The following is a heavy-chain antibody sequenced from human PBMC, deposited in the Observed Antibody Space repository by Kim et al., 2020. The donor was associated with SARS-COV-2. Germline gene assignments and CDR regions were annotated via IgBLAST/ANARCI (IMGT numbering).Heavy chain of an antibody. CDR3: ARHGYSSGWSSWYFDY. J-gene: IGHJ4*02. D-gene: IGHD6-19*01. Sequence: LKGRVTISVDTSKNQFSLKLSSVTAADTAVYYCARHGYSSGWSSWYFDYWGQGTLVTVSS. V-gene: IGHV4-39*01.